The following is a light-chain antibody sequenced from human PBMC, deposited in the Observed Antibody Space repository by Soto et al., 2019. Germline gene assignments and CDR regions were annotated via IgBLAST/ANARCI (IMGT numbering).Light chain of an antibody. CDR1: QTISRNY. CDR3: QQRSNWPIT. V-gene: IGKV3D-20*02. Sequence: EVVLTQSPGTLSLSPGDRAILSGRASQTISRNYLVWYQKKPGQAPRLLIYGASTRATGIPARFSGSGSGTDFNLTISRLETEDFAVYYCQQRSNWPITFGQGTRLEIK. J-gene: IGKJ5*01. CDR2: GAS.